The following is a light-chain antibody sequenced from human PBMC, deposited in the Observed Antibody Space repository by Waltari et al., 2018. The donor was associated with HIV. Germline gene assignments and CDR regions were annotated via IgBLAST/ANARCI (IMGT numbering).Light chain of an antibody. J-gene: IGLJ2*01. Sequence: QLVRTQSPSASASLGASVKLTCTLSSGHRRYAIAWHQQQPEKGHRFLMRLHGDGRTITGDGIPDRFSGSSSGTERYLTLSSLQSDDEADYYCQTWGTGFLVFGGGTKLTVL. CDR2: LHGDGRT. V-gene: IGLV4-69*01. CDR3: QTWGTGFLV. CDR1: SGHRRYA.